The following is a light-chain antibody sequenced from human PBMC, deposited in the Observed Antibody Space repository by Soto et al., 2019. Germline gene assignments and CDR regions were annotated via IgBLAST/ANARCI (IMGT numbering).Light chain of an antibody. CDR1: QTISSY. CDR3: QQSYRAPFT. V-gene: IGKV1-39*01. Sequence: DIQMTQSPSSLSASVGDRVTITCRASQTISSYLNWYQQKPGKAPKLLIYAASNLHSGVPSRFSGSGSGTDFTLNISSMQPEDFATFYCQQSYRAPFTFGGGTKVEIK. J-gene: IGKJ4*01. CDR2: AAS.